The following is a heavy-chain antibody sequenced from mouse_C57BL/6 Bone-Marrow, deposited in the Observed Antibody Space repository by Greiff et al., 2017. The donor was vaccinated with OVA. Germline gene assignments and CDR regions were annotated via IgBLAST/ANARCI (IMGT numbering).Heavy chain of an antibody. CDR3: ARHTTGVEALED. V-gene: IGHV5-6*01. J-gene: IGHJ2*01. CDR2: ISSGGSYT. D-gene: IGHD1-1*01. Sequence: EVMLVESGGDLVKPGGSLKLSCAASGFTFSSYGMSWVRQTPDKRLEWVATISSGGSYTYYPDSVKGRFTISRDNAKNTLYLQMSSLKSEDTAMYYCARHTTGVEALEDWGQGTTLTVSS. CDR1: GFTFSSYG.